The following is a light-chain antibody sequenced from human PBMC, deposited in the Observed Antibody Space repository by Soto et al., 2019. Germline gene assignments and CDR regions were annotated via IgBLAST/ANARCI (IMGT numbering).Light chain of an antibody. CDR2: NAS. CDR1: QNVNNNF. V-gene: IGKV3-20*01. Sequence: NVLTQSPGTLSLSPGERATLSCRASQNVNNNFLAWYQQKPGQAPRLLIYNASSRATGIPDRFSGSGSGTDFTLTISRLEPEDYAVYYCQQYGPSKTFGQGTKVEIK. CDR3: QQYGPSKT. J-gene: IGKJ1*01.